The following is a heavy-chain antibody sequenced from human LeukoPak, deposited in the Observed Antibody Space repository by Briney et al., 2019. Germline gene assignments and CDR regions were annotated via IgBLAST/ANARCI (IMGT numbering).Heavy chain of an antibody. V-gene: IGHV3-21*01. CDR2: ISSSSSYI. J-gene: IGHJ4*02. CDR1: GFTFSSYS. CDR3: ARDLLVAGSWYVKGGY. D-gene: IGHD6-13*01. Sequence: TGGSLRLSCAASGFTFSSYSMNWVRQAPGKGLEWVSSISSSSSYIYYADSVKGRFTISRDNAKNSLYLQMNSLRAEDTAVYYCARDLLVAGSWYVKGGYWGQGTLVTVSS.